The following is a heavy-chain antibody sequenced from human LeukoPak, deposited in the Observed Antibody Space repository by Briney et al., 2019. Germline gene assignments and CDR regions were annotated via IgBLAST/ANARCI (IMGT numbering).Heavy chain of an antibody. J-gene: IGHJ4*02. D-gene: IGHD3-9*01. V-gene: IGHV4-39*07. CDR1: GGSISSSSYY. CDR2: IYYSGST. CDR3: ARDPYILDPPGDY. Sequence: SETLSLTCTVSGGSISSSSYYWGWIRQPPGKGLEWIGSIYYSGSTYYNPSLKSRVTISVDKSKNQFSLKLSSVTAADTAVYYCARDPYILDPPGDYWGQGTLVTVSS.